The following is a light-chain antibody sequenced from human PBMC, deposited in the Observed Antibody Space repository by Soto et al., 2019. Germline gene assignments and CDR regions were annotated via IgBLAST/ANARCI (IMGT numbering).Light chain of an antibody. V-gene: IGKV3-15*01. J-gene: IGKJ4*01. Sequence: ETVMTHSPATLSVSPGERATLSCRASQSVNSKIAWYQQKPGQAPRLLIYGASTRATDIPARFSGSGSGTDFSLTISSLQSEDFAVYYCQQYNNWPLTFGGGTKVDI. CDR1: QSVNSK. CDR2: GAS. CDR3: QQYNNWPLT.